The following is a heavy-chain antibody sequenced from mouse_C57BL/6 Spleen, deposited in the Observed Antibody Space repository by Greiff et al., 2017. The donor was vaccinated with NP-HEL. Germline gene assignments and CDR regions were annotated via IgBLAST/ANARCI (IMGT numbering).Heavy chain of an antibody. CDR3: ARRYDYDDGDWYFDV. D-gene: IGHD2-4*01. J-gene: IGHJ1*03. CDR2: ISSGGSYT. V-gene: IGHV5-6*01. CDR1: GFTFSSYG. Sequence: EVHLVESGGDLVKPGGSLKLSCAASGFTFSSYGMSWVRQTPDKRLEWVATISSGGSYTYYPDSVKGRFTISRDNAKNTLYLQMSSLKSEDTAMYYCARRYDYDDGDWYFDVWGTGTTVTVSS.